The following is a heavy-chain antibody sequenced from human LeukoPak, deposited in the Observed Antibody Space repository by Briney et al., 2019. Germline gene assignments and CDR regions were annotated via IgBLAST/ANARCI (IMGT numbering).Heavy chain of an antibody. D-gene: IGHD3-16*02. CDR3: ARGSAVITFGGVIARAFDY. CDR1: GGSFSGYY. J-gene: IGHJ4*02. V-gene: IGHV4-34*01. CDR2: INHSGST. Sequence: PSETLSLTCAVYGGSFSGYYWSWIRQPPGKGLEWIGEINHSGSTNYNPSPKSRVTISVDTSKNQFSLKLSSVTAADTAVYYCARGSAVITFGGVIARAFDYWGQGTLVTVSS.